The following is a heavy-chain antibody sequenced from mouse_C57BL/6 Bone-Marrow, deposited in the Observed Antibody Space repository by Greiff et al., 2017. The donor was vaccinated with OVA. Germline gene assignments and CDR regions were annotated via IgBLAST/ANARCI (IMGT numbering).Heavy chain of an antibody. V-gene: IGHV14-1*01. CDR3: TTIYYSNYVRWYFDV. CDR2: IDPEDGDT. CDR1: GFNIKDYY. J-gene: IGHJ1*03. D-gene: IGHD2-5*01. Sequence: EVQLQQSGAELVRPGASVKLSCTASGFNIKDYYMHWVKQRPEQGLEWIGRIDPEDGDTEYAPKFQGKATMTADTSSNTAYLQLSSLTSEDTAVYYCTTIYYSNYVRWYFDVWGTGTTVTVSS.